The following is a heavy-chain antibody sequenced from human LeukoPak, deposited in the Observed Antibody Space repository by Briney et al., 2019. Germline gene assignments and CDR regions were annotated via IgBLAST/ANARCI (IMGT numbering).Heavy chain of an antibody. V-gene: IGHV4-4*07. D-gene: IGHD6-19*01. Sequence: SETLSLTCTVSGGSISSYYWSWIRLPAGKGLEWIGRIYTSGSTNYNPSLKSRVTMSVDTSKNQFSLKLSSVTAADTAVYYCARDTRVAGARYYYYGMDVWGQGTTVTVSS. CDR2: IYTSGST. CDR3: ARDTRVAGARYYYYGMDV. CDR1: GGSISSYY. J-gene: IGHJ6*02.